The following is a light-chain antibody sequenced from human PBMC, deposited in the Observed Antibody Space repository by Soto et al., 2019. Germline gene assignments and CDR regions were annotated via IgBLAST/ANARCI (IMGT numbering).Light chain of an antibody. V-gene: IGKV3-20*01. CDR3: QQYGSSPLYT. CDR2: GAS. CDR1: QSVSGGR. J-gene: IGKJ2*01. Sequence: EIVLTQSPGTLSLSPGERATLSCRASQSVSGGRLAWYQQKPGQAPRLLIYGASSRATGIPDRFSGSGSGTDFTLTISRLEAEDSAVYYCQQYGSSPLYTFGQGTKLEIK.